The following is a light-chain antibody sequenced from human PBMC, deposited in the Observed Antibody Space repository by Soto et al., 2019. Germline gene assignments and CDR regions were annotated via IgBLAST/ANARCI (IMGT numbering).Light chain of an antibody. CDR1: SSDVGGYNY. CDR3: SSFTGSSTYV. Sequence: QSALTQPASVSGSPGQSITISCTGTSSDVGGYNYVSWYQQHPGKALKLMIYEVTDRPSGVSNRFSGSKSGNTASLTISGLQAEDEADYYCSSFTGSSTYVFGTGTKLTVL. V-gene: IGLV2-14*01. J-gene: IGLJ1*01. CDR2: EVT.